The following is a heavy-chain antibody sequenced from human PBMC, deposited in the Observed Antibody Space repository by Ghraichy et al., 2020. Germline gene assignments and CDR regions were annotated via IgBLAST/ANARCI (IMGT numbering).Heavy chain of an antibody. CDR2: IRQDGSEK. D-gene: IGHD6-19*01. CDR1: AFTFSSHW. Sequence: GESLNISCVASAFTFSSHWMHWVRQPPGKGLEWVASIRQDGSEKYYVDSVKGRFTISRDNAKNSLFLQMNSLRAEDTAVYYCATFSSGWWGQGTLVTVSS. CDR3: ATFSSGW. J-gene: IGHJ4*02. V-gene: IGHV3-7*01.